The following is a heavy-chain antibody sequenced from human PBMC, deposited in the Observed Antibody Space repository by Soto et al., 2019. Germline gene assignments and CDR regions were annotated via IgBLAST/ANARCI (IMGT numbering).Heavy chain of an antibody. Sequence: ASVKVSCRASGYTFTSYYMHWVRQAPGQGLEWMGIINPSGGSTSYAQKFQGRVTMTRDTSTSTVYMELSSLRSEDTAVYYCARGRGYSYDTRPIDAFDIWGQGTMVTVSS. V-gene: IGHV1-46*01. J-gene: IGHJ3*02. D-gene: IGHD5-18*01. CDR2: INPSGGST. CDR3: ARGRGYSYDTRPIDAFDI. CDR1: GYTFTSYY.